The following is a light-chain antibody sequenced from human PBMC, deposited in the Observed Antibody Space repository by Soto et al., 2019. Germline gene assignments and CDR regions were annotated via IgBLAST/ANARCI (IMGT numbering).Light chain of an antibody. J-gene: IGLJ2*01. Sequence: QSVLTQPASVSGSPGQSITISCSGTSRDIGAYNLVSWYQQPPGKAPKLLIYEVRNRPSGISNRFSGSKSGTTASLTISSLLPEDEADYYCSAYTSRSTLVFGGGTKVTAL. CDR3: SAYTSRSTLV. V-gene: IGLV2-14*01. CDR2: EVR. CDR1: SRDIGAYNL.